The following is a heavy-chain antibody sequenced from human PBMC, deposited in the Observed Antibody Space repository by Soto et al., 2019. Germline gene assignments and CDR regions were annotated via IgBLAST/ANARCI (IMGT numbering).Heavy chain of an antibody. CDR3: ARVVVAATPGRGSFDYYYYMDV. Sequence: GGSLRLSCAASGFTFSSYSMNWVRQAPGKGLEWVSSISSSSSYIYYADSVKGRFTISRDNAKNSRYLQMNSLRAEDTAVYYCARVVVAATPGRGSFDYYYYMDVWGKGTTVTVSS. CDR2: ISSSSSYI. CDR1: GFTFSSYS. V-gene: IGHV3-21*01. J-gene: IGHJ6*03. D-gene: IGHD2-15*01.